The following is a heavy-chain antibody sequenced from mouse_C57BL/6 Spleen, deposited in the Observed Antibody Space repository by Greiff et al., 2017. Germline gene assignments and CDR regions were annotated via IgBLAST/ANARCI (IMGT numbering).Heavy chain of an antibody. Sequence: QVQLQQSGPELVKPGASVKLSCKASGYTFTSYDINWVKQRPGQGLEWIGWIYPRDGSTTYHEKFKGKATLTVDTSSSTAYMELHSLTSEDSAVYFCASGRNGAMDYWGQGTSVTVSA. J-gene: IGHJ4*01. CDR3: ASGRNGAMDY. CDR2: IYPRDGST. V-gene: IGHV1-85*01. CDR1: GYTFTSYD.